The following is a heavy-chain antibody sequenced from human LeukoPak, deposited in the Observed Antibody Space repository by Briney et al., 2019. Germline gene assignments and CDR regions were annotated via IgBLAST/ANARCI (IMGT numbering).Heavy chain of an antibody. J-gene: IGHJ4*02. D-gene: IGHD3-10*01. CDR2: IYSGGST. V-gene: IGHV3-53*01. CDR1: GFTLSSNY. Sequence: PGGSLRLSCAASGFTLSSNYMSWVRQAPGKGLEGVSVIYSGGSTYYSDSVTGRFTISRDNSKNTLYLQMNSLRAEDTAVYYCARGDYYGSGSYAYWGQGTLVTVSS. CDR3: ARGDYYGSGSYAY.